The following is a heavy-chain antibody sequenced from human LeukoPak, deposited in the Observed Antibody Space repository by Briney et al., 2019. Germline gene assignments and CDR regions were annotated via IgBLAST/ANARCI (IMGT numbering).Heavy chain of an antibody. J-gene: IGHJ4*02. D-gene: IGHD6-13*01. CDR3: HRQQPEEGFDY. Sequence: GESLKISCKGSGYSFTSYWIGWVHQMPGKGLEWMGIIYPGDSDTRYSPSFQGQVTISADKSISTAYLQWSSLKASDTAMYYCHRQQPEEGFDYWGQGTLVTVSS. V-gene: IGHV5-51*07. CDR1: GYSFTSYW. CDR2: IYPGDSDT.